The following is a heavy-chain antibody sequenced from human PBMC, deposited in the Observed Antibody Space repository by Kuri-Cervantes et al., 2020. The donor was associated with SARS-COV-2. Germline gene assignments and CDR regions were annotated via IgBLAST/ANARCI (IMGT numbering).Heavy chain of an antibody. V-gene: IGHV1-2*04. CDR3: ARGMVRGVIQYYYYGVDV. J-gene: IGHJ6*02. D-gene: IGHD3-10*01. CDR2: INPNRGDT. Sequence: ASVKVSCKASGYTFSGGYYMYWVRQAPGQGLEGMGWINPNRGDTNYAQKFQGWVTMTRDTSISTAYMALSRLRSDDTAVYYCARGMVRGVIQYYYYGVDVWGQGTTVTVSS. CDR1: GYTFSGGYY.